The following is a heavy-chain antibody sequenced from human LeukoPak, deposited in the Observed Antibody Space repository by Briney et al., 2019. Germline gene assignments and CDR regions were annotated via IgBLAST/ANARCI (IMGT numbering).Heavy chain of an antibody. CDR1: GYTFISYG. CDR3: ARRSIALDAFDI. D-gene: IGHD6-6*01. CDR2: VSPYSRNT. J-gene: IGHJ3*02. Sequence: ASVKVSCKTSGYTFISYGISWVRQAPGQGLEWMGWVSPYSRNTIYVEKIQDRVTMTTDTSAKTAYMELRSLRSDDTAVYYCARRSIALDAFDIWGQGTMVTVSS. V-gene: IGHV1-18*01.